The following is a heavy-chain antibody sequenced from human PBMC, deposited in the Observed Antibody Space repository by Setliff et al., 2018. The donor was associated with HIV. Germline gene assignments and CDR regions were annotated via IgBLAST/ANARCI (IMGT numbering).Heavy chain of an antibody. Sequence: SETLSLTCSVFGASISGSDYYWGWIRQLPEKGLEWIGSIYYSGSAYHNPSLKSRVAMSVDTAKKQFSLKLTSLTCADTAVHFCVRVGGGSWLGIHYYYYMDVWGKGITVTVSS. CDR3: VRVGGGSWLGIHYYYYMDV. J-gene: IGHJ6*03. D-gene: IGHD2-15*01. CDR1: GASISGSDYY. V-gene: IGHV4-39*01. CDR2: IYYSGSA.